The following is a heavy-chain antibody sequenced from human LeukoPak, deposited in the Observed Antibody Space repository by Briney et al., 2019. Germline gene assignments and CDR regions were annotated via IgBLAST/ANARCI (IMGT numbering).Heavy chain of an antibody. D-gene: IGHD3-10*01. CDR2: IYYSGYT. J-gene: IGHJ6*03. CDR1: GGSISSYY. Sequence: SETLSLTCTVPGGSISSYYWSWIRQPPGKGLEWIGCIYYSGYTNYKSSLKSRVTISVDTSKNQFSLKLSSVTAADTAVYYCARTTMVRGTYYMDVWGRGTTVTVSS. V-gene: IGHV4-59*01. CDR3: ARTTMVRGTYYMDV.